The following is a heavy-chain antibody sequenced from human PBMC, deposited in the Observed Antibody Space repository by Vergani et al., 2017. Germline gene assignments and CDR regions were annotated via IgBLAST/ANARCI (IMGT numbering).Heavy chain of an antibody. Sequence: QVQLVQSGAEVKKPGSSVKVSCKASGGTFSSYAISWVRQAPGQGLEWMGGIIPILGIANYAQKFQGRVTITADKATSTAYMELSSLRSEDTAVYYCASSGEELPQTGYYYYYMDVWGKGTTVTVSS. J-gene: IGHJ6*03. D-gene: IGHD1-26*01. V-gene: IGHV1-69*09. CDR2: IIPILGIA. CDR3: ASSGEELPQTGYYYYYMDV. CDR1: GGTFSSYA.